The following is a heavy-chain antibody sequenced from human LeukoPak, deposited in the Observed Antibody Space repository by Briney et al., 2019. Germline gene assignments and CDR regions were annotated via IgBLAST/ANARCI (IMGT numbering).Heavy chain of an antibody. Sequence: GGSLRLSCAASGFTFSSYAMSWVRQAPGKGLEWVSAISGSGGSTYYADSAKGRFTISRDNSKNTLYLQMNSLRAEDTAVYYCAKGYRVLRYFDWLPGYWGQGTLVTVSS. J-gene: IGHJ4*02. V-gene: IGHV3-23*01. D-gene: IGHD3-9*01. CDR1: GFTFSSYA. CDR3: AKGYRVLRYFDWLPGY. CDR2: ISGSGGST.